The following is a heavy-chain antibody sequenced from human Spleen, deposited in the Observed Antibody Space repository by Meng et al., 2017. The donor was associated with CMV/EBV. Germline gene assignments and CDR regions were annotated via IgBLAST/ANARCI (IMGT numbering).Heavy chain of an antibody. D-gene: IGHD1-26*01. V-gene: IGHV3-48*04. CDR2: ISDSSSTK. CDR3: AKLRGPTPSGNAFDF. CDR1: GFTFRTYS. Sequence: GGSLRLSCVTSGFTFRTYSMNWVRQAPGKGLEWVSYISDSSSTKYYADSVRGRFTISRDNGKNSLYLQMNRLRVEDTALYYCAKLRGPTPSGNAFDFWGQGTRVTVSS. J-gene: IGHJ3*01.